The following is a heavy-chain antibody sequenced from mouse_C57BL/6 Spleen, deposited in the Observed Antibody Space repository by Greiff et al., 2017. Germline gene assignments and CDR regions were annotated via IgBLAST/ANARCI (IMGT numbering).Heavy chain of an antibody. V-gene: IGHV3-6*01. J-gene: IGHJ3*01. D-gene: IGHD1-1*01. CDR2: ISYDGSN. CDR3: ARESPYYGSSPAWFAY. CDR1: GYSITSGYY. Sequence: EVQLVESGPGLVKPSQSLSLTCSVTGYSITSGYYWNWIRQFPGNKLEWMGYISYDGSNNYNPSLKNRISITRDTSKNQFFLKLNSVTTEDTATYYCARESPYYGSSPAWFAYWGQGTLVTVSA.